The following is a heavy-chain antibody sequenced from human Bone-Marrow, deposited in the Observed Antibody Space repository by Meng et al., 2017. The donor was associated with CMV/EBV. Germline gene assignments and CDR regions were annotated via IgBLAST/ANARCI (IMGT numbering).Heavy chain of an antibody. CDR2: IYHSGST. D-gene: IGHD6-19*01. CDR1: GGSISSSNW. Sequence: AGGSISSSNWWSWVRQPPGKGLEWIGEIYHSGSTNYNPSLKSRVTISVDKSKNQFSLKLSSVTAADTAVYYCARGGVAGRESLDYYWGQGTLVTVSS. J-gene: IGHJ4*02. V-gene: IGHV4-4*02. CDR3: ARGGVAGRESLDYY.